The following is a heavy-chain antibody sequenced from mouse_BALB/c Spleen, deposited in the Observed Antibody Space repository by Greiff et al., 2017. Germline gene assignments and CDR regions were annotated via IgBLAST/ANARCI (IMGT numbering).Heavy chain of an antibody. CDR1: GFSLTGYG. D-gene: IGHD2-3*01. V-gene: IGHV2-6-7*02. CDR2: IWGDGST. Sequence: VKLQESGPGLVAPSQSLSITCTVSGFSLTGYGVNWVRQPPGKGLEWLGMIWGDGSTDYNSALKSRLSISKDNSKSQVFLKMNSLQTDDTARYYCARDGNDGYYVAWFAYWGQGTLVTVSA. CDR3: ARDGNDGYYVAWFAY. J-gene: IGHJ3*01.